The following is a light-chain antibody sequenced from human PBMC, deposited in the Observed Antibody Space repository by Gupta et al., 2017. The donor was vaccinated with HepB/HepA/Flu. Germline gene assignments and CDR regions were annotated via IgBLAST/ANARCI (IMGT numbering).Light chain of an antibody. Sequence: QLMVTQSSSASASLGSSVTLTCTLSSGYSHYSIGWHQQQPGKAPRFLMKVESSGRYNKGSGIPDRFSGSSSGAARYLTISNLQAEDEADYYCETWDSNIRVFGGGTKLTVL. V-gene: IGLV4-60*03. CDR2: VESSGRY. J-gene: IGLJ2*01. CDR1: SGYSHYS. CDR3: ETWDSNIRV.